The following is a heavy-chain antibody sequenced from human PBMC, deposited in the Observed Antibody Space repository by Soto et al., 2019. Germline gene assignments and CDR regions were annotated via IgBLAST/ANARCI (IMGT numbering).Heavy chain of an antibody. CDR2: IYYSGST. CDR1: GGSISSGGYY. J-gene: IGHJ6*02. V-gene: IGHV4-31*03. D-gene: IGHD5-12*01. CDR3: ARDHATYSGYANYYYYGMDV. Sequence: QVQLQESGPGLVKPSQTLSLTCTVSGGSISSGGYYWSWIRQHPGKGLEWIGYIYYSGSTYYNPSXXXRVTISVDTSXXQXSXRLSSGTAADTAVYYCARDHATYSGYANYYYYGMDVWGQGTTVTVSS.